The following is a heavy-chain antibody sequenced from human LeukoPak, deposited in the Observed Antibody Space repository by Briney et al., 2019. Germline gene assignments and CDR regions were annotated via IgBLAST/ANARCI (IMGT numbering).Heavy chain of an antibody. J-gene: IGHJ5*02. Sequence: ASVKVSCKASGYTFTSYYMHWVRQAPGQGLEWMGIINPSGGSTSYAQKFQGRVTITRDTSTSTVYMELSSLRSEDTAVYYCAREVIAVAANNWFDPWGQGTLVTVSS. CDR1: GYTFTSYY. D-gene: IGHD6-19*01. CDR2: INPSGGST. V-gene: IGHV1-46*01. CDR3: AREVIAVAANNWFDP.